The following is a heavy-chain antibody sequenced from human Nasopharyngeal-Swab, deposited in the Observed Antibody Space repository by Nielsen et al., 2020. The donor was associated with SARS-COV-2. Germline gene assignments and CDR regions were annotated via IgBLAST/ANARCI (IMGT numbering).Heavy chain of an antibody. CDR3: ARGSGPNGSWDY. Sequence: GGSLRLSCVASGFTFSSCWMHWVRHVPGKGLVWISRISGDGSSTSYADSVQGRLTILGDNAKNTLYLQINTLTGEDTAVYSCARGSGPNGSWDYWGQGTLVTVSS. J-gene: IGHJ4*02. V-gene: IGHV3-74*01. CDR2: ISGDGSST. D-gene: IGHD6-19*01. CDR1: GFTFSSCW.